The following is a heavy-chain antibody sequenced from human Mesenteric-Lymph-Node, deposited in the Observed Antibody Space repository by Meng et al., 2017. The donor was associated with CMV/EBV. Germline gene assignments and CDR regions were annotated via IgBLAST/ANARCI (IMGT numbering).Heavy chain of an antibody. CDR3: AKDGYSYGYYFDS. V-gene: IGHV3-23*01. CDR1: GFTFKEFA. D-gene: IGHD5-18*01. Sequence: SGFTFKEFAMNWVRQAPGKGMECVSVISGSGDSKHYADSVQGRFTISRDNSKNTVYLQMNSLRAEDTAIYYCAKDGYSYGYYFDSWGQGTLVTVSS. CDR2: ISGSGDSK. J-gene: IGHJ4*02.